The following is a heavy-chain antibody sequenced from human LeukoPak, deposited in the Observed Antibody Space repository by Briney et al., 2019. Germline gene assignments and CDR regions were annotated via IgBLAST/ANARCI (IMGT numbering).Heavy chain of an antibody. V-gene: IGHV3-30-3*01. CDR2: ISYDGSNK. CDR3: ARDWNYYGSGSYFFDY. J-gene: IGHJ4*02. D-gene: IGHD3-10*01. CDR1: GFTFSSYA. Sequence: GGSLRLSCAASGFTFSSYAMHWVRQAPGKGLEWVAVISYDGSNKYYADSVKGRFTISRDNSKNTLYLQMNSLRAEDTAVYYCARDWNYYGSGSYFFDYWGQGTLVTVSS.